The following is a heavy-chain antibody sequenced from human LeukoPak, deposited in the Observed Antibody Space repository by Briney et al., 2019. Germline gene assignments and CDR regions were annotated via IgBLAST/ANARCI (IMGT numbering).Heavy chain of an antibody. V-gene: IGHV4-39*01. CDR1: GSSISSGGYY. J-gene: IGHJ4*02. CDR3: ASPGGGPTKY. Sequence: SETLSLTCTVSGSSISSGGYYWGWIRQPPGKGLEWFGSIYYSGSTYYNPSLKSRVTISVDTSKSQFSLKLSSVTAADTAVYYCASPGGGPTKYWGQGTLVTVSS. CDR2: IYYSGST. D-gene: IGHD3-16*01.